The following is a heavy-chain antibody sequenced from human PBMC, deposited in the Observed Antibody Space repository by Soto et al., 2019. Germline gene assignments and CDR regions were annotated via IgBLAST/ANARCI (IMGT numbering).Heavy chain of an antibody. Sequence: PSETLSLTCAVSGGSISSGGYSWSWIRQPPGKGLEWIGYIYHSGSTYYNPSLESRVTISVDRSKNQFSLKLSSVTAADTAVYYCARGTYYYDSSGYYYYDAFDIWGQGTMVTVSS. CDR2: IYHSGST. D-gene: IGHD3-22*01. CDR3: ARGTYYYDSSGYYYYDAFDI. V-gene: IGHV4-30-2*01. J-gene: IGHJ3*02. CDR1: GGSISSGGYS.